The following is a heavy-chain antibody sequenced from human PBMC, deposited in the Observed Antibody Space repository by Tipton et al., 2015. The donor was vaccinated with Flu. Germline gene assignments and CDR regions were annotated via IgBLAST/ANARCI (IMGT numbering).Heavy chain of an antibody. D-gene: IGHD4-11*01. Sequence: GLVKPSETLSLTCGVSGDSIRSSNYYWGWIRQPPGKGLEWMGNTFHSGNTYLNPSLKSRVTISIDTSKNQFSLKLSSVTAADTAVYYCARRDYSNYVSEPKNWFDPWGQGALVTVSS. V-gene: IGHV4-39*07. J-gene: IGHJ5*02. CDR1: GDSIRSSNYY. CDR2: TFHSGNT. CDR3: ARRDYSNYVSEPKNWFDP.